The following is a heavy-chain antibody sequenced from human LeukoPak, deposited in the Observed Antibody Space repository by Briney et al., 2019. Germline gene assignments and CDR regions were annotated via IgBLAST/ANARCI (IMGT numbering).Heavy chain of an antibody. CDR3: ANAPFGYLRGGGMDV. CDR2: LSLPHGIT. J-gene: IGHJ6*02. D-gene: IGHD5-12*01. Sequence: SVRLSVTCPAIPLAPNAIHSFRQAPPQRLHRLSGLSLPHGITGYPDSVKGRFTISRDNAKISLYLQMNSLTAKDTALYYCANAPFGYLRGGGMDVWGQGTPVTVSS. V-gene: IGHV3-9*01. CDR1: AIPLAPNA.